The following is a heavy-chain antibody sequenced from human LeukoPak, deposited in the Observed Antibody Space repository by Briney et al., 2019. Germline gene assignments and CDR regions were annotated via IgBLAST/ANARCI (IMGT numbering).Heavy chain of an antibody. Sequence: SETLSLTCTVSGGSISSYYWSWIRQPAGKGLEWIGRIYTSGSTNYNPSLKSRVTMSVDTSKNQFSLKLSPVTAADTAVYYCARDGAKYSSSPGYYYYYMDVWGKGTTVTVSS. CDR2: IYTSGST. CDR1: GGSISSYY. CDR3: ARDGAKYSSSPGYYYYYMDV. D-gene: IGHD6-6*01. V-gene: IGHV4-4*07. J-gene: IGHJ6*03.